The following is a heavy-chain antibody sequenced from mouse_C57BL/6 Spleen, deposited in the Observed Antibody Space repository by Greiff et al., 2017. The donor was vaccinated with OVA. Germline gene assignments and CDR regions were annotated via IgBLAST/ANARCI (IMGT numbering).Heavy chain of an antibody. CDR2: IYPRSGNT. Sequence: QVQLQQSGAELARPGASVKLSCKASGYTFTSYGISWVKQRTGQGLEWIGEIYPRSGNTYYNEKFKGKATLTADKSSSTAYMALRSLTSEDSAVYFCARGGGPAWFAYWGQGTLVTVSA. CDR1: GYTFTSYG. J-gene: IGHJ3*01. CDR3: ARGGGPAWFAY. V-gene: IGHV1-81*01.